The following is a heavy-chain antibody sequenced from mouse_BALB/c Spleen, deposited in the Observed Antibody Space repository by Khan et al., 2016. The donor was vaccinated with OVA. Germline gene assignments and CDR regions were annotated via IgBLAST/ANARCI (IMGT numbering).Heavy chain of an antibody. Sequence: EVELVESGGGLVKPGGSLTLSCAASGFTFSDYYMYWVRQTPEKRLEWVATISDGGSYTYYPDSVKGRFTISRDDAENNLYLHMSSLKSDDTAVYYCVRGYYGDPFAYWGQGTLVTVSA. CDR3: VRGYYGDPFAY. D-gene: IGHD2-13*01. CDR2: ISDGGSYT. V-gene: IGHV5-4*02. CDR1: GFTFSDYY. J-gene: IGHJ3*01.